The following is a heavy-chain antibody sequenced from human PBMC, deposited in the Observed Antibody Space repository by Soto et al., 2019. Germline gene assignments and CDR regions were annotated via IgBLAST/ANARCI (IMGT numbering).Heavy chain of an antibody. Sequence: PGGSLRLSCVASGFTFNFYSMSWVRQAPGKGLEWVSAVDNAGGTSYADSVKGRFTISRDNSKNTLYLQMNSLRAEDTAVYYCAKDYPRSGSPGLEFDYWGQGTLVTVSS. V-gene: IGHV3-23*01. CDR3: AKDYPRSGSPGLEFDY. CDR2: VDNAGGT. CDR1: GFTFNFYS. D-gene: IGHD3-10*01. J-gene: IGHJ4*02.